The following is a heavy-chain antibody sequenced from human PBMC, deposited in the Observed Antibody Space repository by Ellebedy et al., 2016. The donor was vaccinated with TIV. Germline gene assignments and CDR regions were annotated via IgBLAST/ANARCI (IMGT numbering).Heavy chain of an antibody. CDR3: ARSLAASGKVTYYYGMDV. CDR2: IYYSGST. CDR1: GGYLRPYY. D-gene: IGHD6-13*01. V-gene: IGHV4-59*01. J-gene: IGHJ6*02. Sequence: SETLSLXCTVSGGYLRPYYWSWIRQSPGKGLEWIGNIYYSGSTDYNPSLKSRVTISVDTSKNQFSLNLRSVTAADTALYYCARSLAASGKVTYYYGMDVWGQGTTVTVSS.